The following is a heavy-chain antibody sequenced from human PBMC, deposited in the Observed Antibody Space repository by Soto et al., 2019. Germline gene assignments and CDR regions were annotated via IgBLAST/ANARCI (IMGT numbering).Heavy chain of an antibody. CDR2: ISYDGSNK. J-gene: IGHJ6*02. Sequence: PGGSLRLSCAASGFTFSSYGMHWVRQAPGKGLEWVAVISYDGSNKYYADSVKGRFTISRDNSKNTLYLQMNSLRAEDTAVYYCVNYYGSGSYYRDYYYYGMHVWGQGTTVTVSS. CDR1: GFTFSSYG. V-gene: IGHV3-30*03. CDR3: VNYYGSGSYYRDYYYYGMHV. D-gene: IGHD3-10*01.